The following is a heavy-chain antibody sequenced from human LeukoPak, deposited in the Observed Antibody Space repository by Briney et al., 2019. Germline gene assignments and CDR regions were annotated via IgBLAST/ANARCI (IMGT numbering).Heavy chain of an antibody. V-gene: IGHV3-7*01. CDR3: AKETYDILTGYSRAFDY. CDR1: GFTFSTYW. J-gene: IGHJ4*02. Sequence: PGGSLRLSCAASGFTFSTYWMTWVRQAPGKGLEWVANINKDGSEKYCVDSVKGRFTISRDNANKSLYLQMNSLRAEDTAVYYCAKETYDILTGYSRAFDYWGQGTLVTVFS. D-gene: IGHD3-9*01. CDR2: INKDGSEK.